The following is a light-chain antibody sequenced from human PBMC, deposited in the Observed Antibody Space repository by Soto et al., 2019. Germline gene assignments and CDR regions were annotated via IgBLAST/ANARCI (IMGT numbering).Light chain of an antibody. CDR1: NSDVRIYDY. V-gene: IGLV2-14*01. CDR3: GSYTATSALVV. CDR2: EVS. Sequence: QSALTQPASVSGSPGQSITISCTGANSDVRIYDYASWYHQHPGKSPKLIIYEVSNRPSGVSNRFSGFKSGNTASLTISGLQPEDEADYYCGSYTATSALVVCVGGTKLTVL. J-gene: IGLJ2*01.